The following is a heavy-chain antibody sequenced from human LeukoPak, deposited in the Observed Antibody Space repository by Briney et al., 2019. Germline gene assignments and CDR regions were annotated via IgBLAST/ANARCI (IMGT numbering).Heavy chain of an antibody. V-gene: IGHV4-34*01. Sequence: SETLSLTCAVYGGSFSGYYWSWIRQPPGKGLEWIGEISHSGSTKYNPSLKSRVTISVDTSKNQFSLKLSSVTAADAAVYYCARDGNSGAFDIWGQGTMVTVSS. J-gene: IGHJ3*02. CDR2: ISHSGST. D-gene: IGHD3-10*01. CDR1: GGSFSGYY. CDR3: ARDGNSGAFDI.